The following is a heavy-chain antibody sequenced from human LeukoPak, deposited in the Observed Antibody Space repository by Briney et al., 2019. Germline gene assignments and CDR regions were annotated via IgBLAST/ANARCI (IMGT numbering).Heavy chain of an antibody. CDR2: ISSSGSTI. CDR3: ATDSSGRNFHFDY. D-gene: IGHD6-19*01. CDR1: GFTFSDYY. Sequence: GGSLRLSCSASGFTFSDYYMSWIRQAPGKGLEWVSYISSSGSTIYYADSVKGRFTISRDNAKNSLYLQMNSLRAEDTAVYYCATDSSGRNFHFDYWGQGTLVTVSS. J-gene: IGHJ4*02. V-gene: IGHV3-11*01.